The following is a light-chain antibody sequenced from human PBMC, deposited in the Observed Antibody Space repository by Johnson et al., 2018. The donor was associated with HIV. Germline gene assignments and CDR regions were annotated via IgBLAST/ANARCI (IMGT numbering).Light chain of an antibody. CDR2: DNN. CDR3: GTWDSSLSAGGANYV. V-gene: IGLV1-51*01. Sequence: QSVLTQPPSVSAAPGQKVTISCSGSSSNIGNNYVSWYQQIPGRAPKLLIYDNNKRPSGIPDRFSGSKSGTSATLGITGLQTGDEADYYCGTWDSSLSAGGANYVFGTGTKVTVL. J-gene: IGLJ1*01. CDR1: SSNIGNNY.